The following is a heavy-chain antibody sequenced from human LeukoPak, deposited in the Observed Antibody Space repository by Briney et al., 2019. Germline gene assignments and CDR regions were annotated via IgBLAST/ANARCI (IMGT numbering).Heavy chain of an antibody. CDR1: GGTFSTYA. CDR3: ARDIAAAGTLYY. J-gene: IGHJ4*02. V-gene: IGHV1-69*13. CDR2: IIPIFGTP. Sequence: SVKVSCKASGGTFSTYAFSWVRQAPGQGLEWMGGIIPIFGTPNYAQKFQGRVTITADESTNTVYMQLSSLRSEDTAVYYCARDIAAAGTLYYWGQGTLVTVSS. D-gene: IGHD6-13*01.